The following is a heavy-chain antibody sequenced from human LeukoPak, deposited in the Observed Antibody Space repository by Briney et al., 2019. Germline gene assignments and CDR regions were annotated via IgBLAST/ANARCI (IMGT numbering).Heavy chain of an antibody. V-gene: IGHV4-59*01. CDR2: IYYSGST. CDR1: GGSFSGYY. J-gene: IGHJ4*02. CDR3: ARGKGYFVY. Sequence: PSETLSLTCGVYGGSFSGYYWSWIRQLPGKGLEWIGYIYYSGSTNYNPSLKSRVTISVDTSKNQFSLNLKSVTAADTAVYYCARGKGYFVYWGQGTLVTVSS.